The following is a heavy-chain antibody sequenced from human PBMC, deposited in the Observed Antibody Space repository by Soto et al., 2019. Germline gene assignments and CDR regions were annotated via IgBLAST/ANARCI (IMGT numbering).Heavy chain of an antibody. CDR1: GGSSSGYY. CDR3: ARAAEYEAAHPGSYWYFEL. V-gene: IGHV4-34*01. CDR2: INHSGST. D-gene: IGHD6-13*01. Sequence: QVQLQQWGAGLLKPSETLSLTCAVYGGSSSGYYWSWIRQPPGKGLEWIGEINHSGSTNYNPSLKSRVTISVDTAKNQFSLKLSSVTAADTAVDYGARAAEYEAAHPGSYWYFELWGRGTLVTVSS. J-gene: IGHJ2*01.